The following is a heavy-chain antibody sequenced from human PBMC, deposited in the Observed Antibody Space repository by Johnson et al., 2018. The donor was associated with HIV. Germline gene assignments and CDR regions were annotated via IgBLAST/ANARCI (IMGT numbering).Heavy chain of an antibody. CDR2: ISSSGSTI. CDR3: ASWNYFDAFDI. D-gene: IGHD1-7*01. CDR1: GFTFSDYY. Sequence: QVQLVESGGGLVKPGGSLKLSCATSGFTFSDYYMSWIRQAPGKGLEWVSYISSSGSTIYYADSVKGRFTIPRDNAKHSLYLQMNSLRAEDTAVDYCASWNYFDAFDIWGQGTMVTVSS. J-gene: IGHJ3*02. V-gene: IGHV3-11*04.